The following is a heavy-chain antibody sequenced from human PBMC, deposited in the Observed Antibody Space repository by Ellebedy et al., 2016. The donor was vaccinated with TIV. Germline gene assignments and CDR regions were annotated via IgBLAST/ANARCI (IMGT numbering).Heavy chain of an antibody. CDR3: ASARPGIAGS. Sequence: GESLKISCAASGFTFSSYWMSWVRQAPGKGLEWVANIKQDGSGKYYVDSVKGRFTISRDNAKNSLYLQMNSLRAEDTAVYYCASARPGIAGSWGQGTLVTVSS. V-gene: IGHV3-7*01. J-gene: IGHJ4*02. CDR2: IKQDGSGK. D-gene: IGHD6-13*01. CDR1: GFTFSSYW.